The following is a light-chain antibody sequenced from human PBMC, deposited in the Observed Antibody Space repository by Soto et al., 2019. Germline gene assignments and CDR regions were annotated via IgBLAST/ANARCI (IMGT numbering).Light chain of an antibody. CDR2: ATS. V-gene: IGKV1-39*01. J-gene: IGKJ1*01. CDR3: QQSYSTPPGT. CDR1: QSISTY. Sequence: RMTQSAAALSASVGDRVTITCRASQSISTYLIWYQQKPGKAPKLLIHATSSLQSGVPSRFSGSGSGTDFTLTISSLQPEDFATYYCQQSYSTPPGTFGQGTKVDIK.